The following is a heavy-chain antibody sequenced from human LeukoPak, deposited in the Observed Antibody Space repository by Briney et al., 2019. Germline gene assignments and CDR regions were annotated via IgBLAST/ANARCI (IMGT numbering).Heavy chain of an antibody. V-gene: IGHV3-9*01. CDR3: AKDADWTTVTTYFDY. D-gene: IGHD4-17*01. CDR1: GFTFDDYA. J-gene: IGHJ4*02. CDR2: ISWNSGSI. Sequence: GGSLRLSCAASGFTFDDYAMHWVRQAPGKGLEWVSGISWNSGSIGYADSVKGRFTISRDNAKNSLYLQMNSLRAEDTAVYYCAKDADWTTVTTYFDYWGQGTLVTVSS.